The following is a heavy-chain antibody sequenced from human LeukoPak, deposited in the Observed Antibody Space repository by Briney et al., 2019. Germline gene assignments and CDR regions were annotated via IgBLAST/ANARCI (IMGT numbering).Heavy chain of an antibody. V-gene: IGHV3-23*01. CDR2: ISGSGGST. J-gene: IGHJ3*02. CDR3: AKALRRYSPPYHAFDT. Sequence: GGSLRLSCAASGFTFSGYAMSWVRQAPGKGLEWVSAISGSGGSTYYADSVKGRFTISRDNSKNTLYLQMNSLRAEDTAVYYCAKALRRYSPPYHAFDTWGQGTMVTASS. D-gene: IGHD2-21*01. CDR1: GFTFSGYA.